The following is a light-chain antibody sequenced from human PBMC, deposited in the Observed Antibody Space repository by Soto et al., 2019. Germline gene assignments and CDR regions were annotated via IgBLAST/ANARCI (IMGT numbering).Light chain of an antibody. J-gene: IGLJ2*01. CDR2: EVS. Sequence: QSALTQPASVSGSPGQSFTISCTGSSSDVGGYHYVSWYQHHPGKAPKLMIFEVSNRPSGVSNRFSGSKSGNTASLTISGLQAEDEADYYCSSYTSSSTLVVFGGGTKLTVL. CDR1: SSDVGGYHY. CDR3: SSYTSSSTLVV. V-gene: IGLV2-14*01.